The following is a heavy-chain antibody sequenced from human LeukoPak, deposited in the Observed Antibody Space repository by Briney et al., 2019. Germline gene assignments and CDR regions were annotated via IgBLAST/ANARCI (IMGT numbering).Heavy chain of an antibody. Sequence: GASVKVSCKASGYTFTSYGISWVRQAPGQGLEWMGWISAYNGNTNYAQKLQGRVTMTTDTSTSTAYMELRSLRSDDTAVYYCARAPLDPSGSWGVLINGPHAFDIWGQGTMVTVSS. CDR3: ARAPLDPSGSWGVLINGPHAFDI. V-gene: IGHV1-18*01. CDR1: GYTFTSYG. J-gene: IGHJ3*02. CDR2: ISAYNGNT. D-gene: IGHD1-26*01.